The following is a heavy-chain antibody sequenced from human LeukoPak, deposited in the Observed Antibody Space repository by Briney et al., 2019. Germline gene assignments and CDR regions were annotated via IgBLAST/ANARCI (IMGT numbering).Heavy chain of an antibody. J-gene: IGHJ3*02. D-gene: IGHD4-17*01. CDR2: INHSGST. CDR1: GGSFSGYY. Sequence: PSETLSLTCAVYGGSFSGYYWSWIRQPPGKGLEWIGEINHSGSTNYNPSLKSRVTISVDTSKNQFSLKLSSVTAADTAVYYCAGDYGDYFWSRAFDIWGQGTMVTVSS. V-gene: IGHV4-34*01. CDR3: AGDYGDYFWSRAFDI.